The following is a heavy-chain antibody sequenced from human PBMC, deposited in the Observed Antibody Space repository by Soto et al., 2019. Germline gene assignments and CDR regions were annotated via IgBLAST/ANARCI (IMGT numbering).Heavy chain of an antibody. CDR3: VQSRCGGDCLQSYSSHSYYGLDV. D-gene: IGHD2-21*02. J-gene: IGHJ6*02. V-gene: IGHV2-5*02. Sequence: QITLKESGPPLVKPTQTLTLTCTFPGFSLSRIGEGVGWIRQPPGKALEWLALICWDDDKRYSPSLKSRLTITKDTSKNQVVLTMTNMDPVDTATYYCVQSRCGGDCLQSYSSHSYYGLDVWGQGTTVTVSS. CDR2: ICWDDDK. CDR1: GFSLSRIGEG.